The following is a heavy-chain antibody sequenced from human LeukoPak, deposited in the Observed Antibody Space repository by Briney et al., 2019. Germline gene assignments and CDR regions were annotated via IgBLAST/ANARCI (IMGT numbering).Heavy chain of an antibody. J-gene: IGHJ4*02. CDR3: ARLSSGHYFDY. D-gene: IGHD3-22*01. CDR2: IYYSGST. Sequence: SETLSLTCTVSGGSISSSSYYWGWIRQPPGKGLEWIGSIYYSGSTYYNPSLKSRVTISADTSKNQFSLKLSSVTAADTAVYYCARLSSGHYFDYWGQGTLVTVSS. CDR1: GGSISSSSYY. V-gene: IGHV4-39*01.